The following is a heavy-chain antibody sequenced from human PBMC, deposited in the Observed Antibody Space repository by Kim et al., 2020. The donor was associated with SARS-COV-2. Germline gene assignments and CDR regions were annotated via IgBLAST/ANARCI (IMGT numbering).Heavy chain of an antibody. J-gene: IGHJ6*02. CDR1: GFTFSSYE. V-gene: IGHV3-48*03. CDR3: ASLPTGQQLVPDYYYGMDV. CDR2: ISSSGSTI. D-gene: IGHD6-13*01. Sequence: GGSLRLSCAASGFTFSSYEMNWVRQAPGKGLEWVSYISSSGSTIYYADSVKGRFTISRDNAKNSLYLQMNSLRAEDTAVYYCASLPTGQQLVPDYYYGMDVWGQGTTVTVSS.